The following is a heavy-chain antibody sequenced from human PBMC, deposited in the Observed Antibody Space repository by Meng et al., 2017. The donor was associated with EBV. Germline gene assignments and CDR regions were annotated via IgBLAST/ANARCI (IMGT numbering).Heavy chain of an antibody. D-gene: IGHD3-10*01. CDR2: FLPRLGAP. J-gene: IGHJ4*02. Sequence: QVEVVELAAGGKKPGSLVKVSCKTSGGPFRYYAISWVRQAPGQGLEWLGGFLPRLGAPNYAQKFHGRVKITADESTSTHYMDLSSLRSEDTAIYYCASESGRGYTPDYWGQGTLVTVSS. CDR3: ASESGRGYTPDY. CDR1: GGPFRYYA. V-gene: IGHV1-69*01.